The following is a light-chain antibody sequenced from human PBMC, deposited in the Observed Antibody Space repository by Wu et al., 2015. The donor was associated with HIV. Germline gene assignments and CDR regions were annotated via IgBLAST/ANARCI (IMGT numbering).Light chain of an antibody. Sequence: EIVMTQSPATLSVSPGGRVTLSCRASQIIATNLAWCQQKPGQPPRLLIYDASTRATGFPARFSGGGSGTEFTLTINTLQSGDVAVYYCQQYNDWPQTFGQGTKVEI. CDR2: DAS. CDR3: QQYNDWPQT. V-gene: IGKV3-15*01. J-gene: IGKJ1*01. CDR1: QIIATN.